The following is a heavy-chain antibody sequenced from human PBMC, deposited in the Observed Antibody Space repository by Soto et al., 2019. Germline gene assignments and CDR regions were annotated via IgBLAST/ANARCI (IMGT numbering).Heavy chain of an antibody. Sequence: SVKVSCKASGGTFSSYAISWVRQAPGQGLEWMGGIIPVFGTADYAQKFQGRVTITADESTSTAYMELSSLRSEDTAVYYCARAPHYYDSSGYSNYFDYWGQGTLVTVSS. CDR3: ARAPHYYDSSGYSNYFDY. V-gene: IGHV1-69*13. CDR1: GGTFSSYA. J-gene: IGHJ4*02. CDR2: IIPVFGTA. D-gene: IGHD3-22*01.